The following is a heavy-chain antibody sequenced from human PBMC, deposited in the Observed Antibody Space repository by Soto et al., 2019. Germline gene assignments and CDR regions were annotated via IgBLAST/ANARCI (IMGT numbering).Heavy chain of an antibody. D-gene: IGHD3-16*01. J-gene: IGHJ4*02. CDR1: GGTFSSYA. V-gene: IGHV1-69*12. CDR3: ARGGYEPTRIGVTH. Sequence: QVQLVQSGAEVKKPGSSVKVSCKASGGTFSSYAISWVRQAPGQGLEWMGGIIPIFGTANYAQKFQGRVTXXAXESXSTAYMELSSLRSEDTAVYYCARGGYEPTRIGVTHWGQGTLVTVSS. CDR2: IIPIFGTA.